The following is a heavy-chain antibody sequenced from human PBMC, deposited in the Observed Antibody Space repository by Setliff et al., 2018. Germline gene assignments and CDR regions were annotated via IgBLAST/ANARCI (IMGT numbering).Heavy chain of an antibody. J-gene: IGHJ6*03. V-gene: IGHV4-38-2*01. CDR3: ARASSGWYSAYYYYMDV. CDR1: GFSVSSGYY. Sequence: PSETLSLTCAVSGFSVSSGYYWGWIRQPPGKGLEWIGCMYHSGSTYYNPSLKSRVTISLDTSKNQFSLNLTSVTAADTAVYYCARASSGWYSAYYYYMDVWGKGTTVTVSS. CDR2: MYHSGST. D-gene: IGHD6-19*01.